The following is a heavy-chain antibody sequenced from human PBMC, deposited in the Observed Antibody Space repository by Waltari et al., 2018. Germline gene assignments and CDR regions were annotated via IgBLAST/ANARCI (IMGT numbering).Heavy chain of an antibody. CDR2: IYSGGST. J-gene: IGHJ4*02. D-gene: IGHD3-10*01. V-gene: IGHV3-23*03. CDR1: GFTFSSYA. Sequence: EVQLLESGGGLVQPGGSLRLSCAASGFTFSSYAMSWVRPAPGKGLEWVSVIYSGGSTYYADSVKGRFTISRDNSKNTLYLQMNSLRAEDTAVYYCAKDRVDYGSGSYPTNFDYWGKGTLVTVSS. CDR3: AKDRVDYGSGSYPTNFDY.